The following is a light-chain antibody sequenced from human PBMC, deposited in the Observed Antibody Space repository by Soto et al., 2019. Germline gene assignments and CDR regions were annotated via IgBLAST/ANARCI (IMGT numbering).Light chain of an antibody. CDR3: KQYGSSPPT. CDR1: QSVSSSY. V-gene: IGKV3-20*01. Sequence: EIVLTQSPATLSLSPGERATLSCRASQSVSSSYLAWYQQKPGQAPRLLIYGASSRATGIPDRFSGSGSGTDFTLTISRLEPEDFAVYYCKQYGSSPPTFGQGTRLEIK. CDR2: GAS. J-gene: IGKJ5*01.